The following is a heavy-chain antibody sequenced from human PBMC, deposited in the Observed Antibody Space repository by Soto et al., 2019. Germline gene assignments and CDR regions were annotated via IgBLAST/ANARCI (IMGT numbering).Heavy chain of an antibody. J-gene: IGHJ1*01. V-gene: IGHV3-23*01. D-gene: IGHD2-2*01. CDR3: AKRAACSTASCQITAKYFQN. Sequence: PGGSLRLSCAASGFTFSTYAMSWVRQAPGKGLEWVSVISGSGGTTHYGDSVKGRFTISRDNSKNTLYLQMNSLRADDTAVYFCAKRAACSTASCQITAKYFQNWGQGTLVTVSS. CDR1: GFTFSTYA. CDR2: ISGSGGTT.